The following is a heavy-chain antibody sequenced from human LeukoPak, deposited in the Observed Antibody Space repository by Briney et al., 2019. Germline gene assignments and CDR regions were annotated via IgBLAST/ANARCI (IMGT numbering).Heavy chain of an antibody. J-gene: IGHJ4*02. CDR1: GFSVSSNY. CDR2: IYSGGDT. V-gene: IGHV3-53*01. Sequence: GGSLRLSCAASGFSVSSNYMSWVRQAPGEGLEWVSVIYSGGDTYYANSVKGRFTVSRDNSKNTLYLQMNNLRVEDTAVYYCAREVICDYWGQGTLVTVSS. CDR3: AREVICDY.